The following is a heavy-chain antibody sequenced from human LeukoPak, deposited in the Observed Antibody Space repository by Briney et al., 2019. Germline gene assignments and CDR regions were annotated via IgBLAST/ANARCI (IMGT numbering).Heavy chain of an antibody. CDR3: ARGDFGETNTAFDV. CDR2: INPNSATT. Sequence: EASVKVSCKTSGYTFTDYDVHWVRQAPGQGLEWMGWINPNSATTNYAQRLQGSVTFTRDTSLSVAYMELSSLTSEDAAVYFCARGDFGETNTAFDVWGQGTLVAVSS. D-gene: IGHD4-17*01. CDR1: GYTFTDYD. V-gene: IGHV1-8*03. J-gene: IGHJ3*01.